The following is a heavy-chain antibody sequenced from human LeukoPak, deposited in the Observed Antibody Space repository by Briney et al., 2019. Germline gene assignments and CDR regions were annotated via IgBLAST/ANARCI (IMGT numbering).Heavy chain of an antibody. D-gene: IGHD1-1*01. V-gene: IGHV5-51*01. CDR2: IYPGDSDT. J-gene: IGHJ5*02. CDR1: GYSFTSYW. CDR3: ARRLGKGVEESYNWFDP. Sequence: GESLKISCKGSGYSFTSYWIGWVRQMPGKGLEWMGIIYPGDSDTRYSPSFQGQVTISADKSISTAYLQWSSLKASDTAMYYCARRLGKGVEESYNWFDPWGQGTLVTVSS.